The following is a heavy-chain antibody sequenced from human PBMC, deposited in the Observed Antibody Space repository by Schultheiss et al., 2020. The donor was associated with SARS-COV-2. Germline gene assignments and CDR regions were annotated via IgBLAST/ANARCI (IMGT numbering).Heavy chain of an antibody. V-gene: IGHV1-46*01. CDR3: ARGGGNWFDP. CDR2: INPSGGST. J-gene: IGHJ5*02. Sequence: ASVKVSCKASGYTFTSYGISWVRQAPGQGLEWMGIINPSGGSTSYAQKFQGRVTMTRDTSTSTVYMELSSLRSEDTAVYYCARGGGNWFDPWGQGTLVTVSS. D-gene: IGHD3-16*01. CDR1: GYTFTSYG.